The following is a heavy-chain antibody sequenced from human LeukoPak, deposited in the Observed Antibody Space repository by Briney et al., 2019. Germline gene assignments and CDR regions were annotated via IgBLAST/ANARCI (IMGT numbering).Heavy chain of an antibody. V-gene: IGHV3-7*04. J-gene: IGHJ4*02. CDR2: ISQDGSEK. D-gene: IGHD1-14*01. Sequence: PGGSRRLSCAASGFIFSSYWMSWVRQAPGKGLEWVATISQDGSEKYYVDSLKGRFTISRDNAKNSLYLQMNSLRAEDTAVYYCARENHAKFDYWGQGTLVTVSS. CDR1: GFIFSSYW. CDR3: ARENHAKFDY.